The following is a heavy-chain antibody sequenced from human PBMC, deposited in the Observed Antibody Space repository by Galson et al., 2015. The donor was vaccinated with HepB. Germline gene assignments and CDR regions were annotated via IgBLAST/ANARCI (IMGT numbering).Heavy chain of an antibody. CDR1: GFTFSSYA. J-gene: IGHJ5*02. Sequence: SLRLSCAASGFTFSSYAMSWVRQAPGKGLEWVSAISGSGGSTYYADSVKGRFTISRDNSKNTLYLQMNSLRAEDTAVYYCAKGGALNDFWSAQLRNWFDPWGQRTLVTVSS. CDR3: AKGGALNDFWSAQLRNWFDP. V-gene: IGHV3-23*01. D-gene: IGHD3-3*01. CDR2: ISGSGGST.